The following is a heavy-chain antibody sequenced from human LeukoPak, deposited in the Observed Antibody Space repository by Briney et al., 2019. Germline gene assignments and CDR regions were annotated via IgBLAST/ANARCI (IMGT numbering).Heavy chain of an antibody. CDR3: AKDRGNSSSYFQH. D-gene: IGHD6-6*01. Sequence: ASVKVSCKASGYTFTTYGISWVRQAPGHGLEWMGWISTFNGHTNYAQSRQDRVTMTTDTSTSTVYMELSSLISDDTAVYYCAKDRGNSSSYFQHWGQGTLVSVSS. CDR2: ISTFNGHT. V-gene: IGHV1-18*01. CDR1: GYTFTTYG. J-gene: IGHJ1*01.